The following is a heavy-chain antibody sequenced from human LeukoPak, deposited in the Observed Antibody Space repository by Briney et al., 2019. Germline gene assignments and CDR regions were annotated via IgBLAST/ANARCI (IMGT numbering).Heavy chain of an antibody. CDR2: IYPGDSDT. CDR3: ARQEYCSGGSCYTWFDP. Sequence: GESLKISCKGSGYSFTSYWIGWVRQMPGKGLEWMGIIYPGDSDTRYSPSFQGQVTISADKSVSTAYLQWSSLKASDTAMYYCARQEYCSGGSCYTWFDPWGQGTLVTVSS. D-gene: IGHD2-15*01. CDR1: GYSFTSYW. V-gene: IGHV5-51*01. J-gene: IGHJ5*02.